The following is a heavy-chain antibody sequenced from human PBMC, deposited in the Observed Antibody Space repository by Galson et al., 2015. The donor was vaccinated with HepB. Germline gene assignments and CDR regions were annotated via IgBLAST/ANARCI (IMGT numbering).Heavy chain of an antibody. Sequence: SLRLSCAASGFTFRNYAMSWVRQAPGKGLQWVSAISGTGDKTYYADSVKGRFTISRDNSKCTLYLQINALRAEDTAVYYCAKDGVADAEFFYYIHVWGKGTTVTVSS. D-gene: IGHD2-15*01. CDR1: GFTFRNYA. V-gene: IGHV3-23*01. CDR2: ISGTGDKT. J-gene: IGHJ6*03. CDR3: AKDGVADAEFFYYIHV.